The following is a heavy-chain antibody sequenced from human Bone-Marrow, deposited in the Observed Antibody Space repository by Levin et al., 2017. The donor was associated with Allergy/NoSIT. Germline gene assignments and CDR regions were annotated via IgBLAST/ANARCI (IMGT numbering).Heavy chain of an antibody. J-gene: IGHJ3*02. CDR1: GFSLSPSGVR. V-gene: IGHV2-70*04. Sequence: SGPTLVKPTQTLTLTCSVSGFSLSPSGVRVSWIRQPPGKALEWLARIDWDDDKFYTTSLQTRLTISKNTSKNQVVLTLTNVDPVDTATYYCVRTHTVVVRAWDVFDMWGPGTTVTVSS. CDR3: VRTHTVVVRAWDVFDM. CDR2: IDWDDDK. D-gene: IGHD2-21*01.